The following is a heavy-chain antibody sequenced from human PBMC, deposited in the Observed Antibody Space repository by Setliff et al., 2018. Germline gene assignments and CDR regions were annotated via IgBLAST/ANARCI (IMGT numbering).Heavy chain of an antibody. CDR1: GFTFSSYS. D-gene: IGHD1-26*01. Sequence: GESLTISCAASGFTFSSYSMNWVRQAPGKGLEWVSSISSSSSYIYYADSVKGRFTISRDNAKNSLYLQMNSLRAEDTAVYYCASSKGIVGVTSDYWGQGTLVTVSS. CDR2: ISSSSSYI. CDR3: ASSKGIVGVTSDY. J-gene: IGHJ4*02. V-gene: IGHV3-21*01.